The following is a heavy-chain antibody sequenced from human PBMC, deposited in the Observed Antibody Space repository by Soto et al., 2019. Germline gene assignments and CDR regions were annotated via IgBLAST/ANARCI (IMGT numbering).Heavy chain of an antibody. V-gene: IGHV1-69*01. CDR2: IIPTLGTS. Sequence: QVQLVQSGAEVKKPGSSVKVSCKASGGTFNKYAISWVRQAPGQGLEWLGGIIPTLGTSKSSQKFQGRVTITADESASTAYMELSSLRSEDTAVYYCASEKWELPVGRRGYEWDYWGQGTLVTVSS. CDR3: ASEKWELPVGRRGYEWDY. D-gene: IGHD1-26*01. J-gene: IGHJ4*02. CDR1: GGTFNKYA.